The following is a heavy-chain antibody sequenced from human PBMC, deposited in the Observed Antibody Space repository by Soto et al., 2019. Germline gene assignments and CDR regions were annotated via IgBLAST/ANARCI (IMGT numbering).Heavy chain of an antibody. D-gene: IGHD2-15*01. J-gene: IGHJ6*02. V-gene: IGHV1-69*02. Sequence: QVQLVQSGAEVKKPGSSVKVSCKASGGTFSSYTISWVRQAPGQGLEWMGRIIPILGIANYAQKFRGRVTITADKSTSTAYMELSSLRSEDTAVYYCARSIASNGMDVWGQGTTVTVSS. CDR3: ARSIASNGMDV. CDR2: IIPILGIA. CDR1: GGTFSSYT.